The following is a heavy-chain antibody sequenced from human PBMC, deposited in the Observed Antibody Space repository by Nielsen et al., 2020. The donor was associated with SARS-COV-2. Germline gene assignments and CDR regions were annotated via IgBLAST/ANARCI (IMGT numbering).Heavy chain of an antibody. CDR3: ARGFGGYDY. V-gene: IGHV4-34*01. Sequence: SETLSLTCAVYGGSFSGYYWSWIRQPPGKGLEWIGEINHSGSTNYNPSLKSRVTISVDKSKNQFSLKLSSVTAADTAVYYCARGFGGYDYWGQGTLVTVSS. J-gene: IGHJ4*02. CDR2: INHSGST. D-gene: IGHD5-12*01. CDR1: GGSFSGYY.